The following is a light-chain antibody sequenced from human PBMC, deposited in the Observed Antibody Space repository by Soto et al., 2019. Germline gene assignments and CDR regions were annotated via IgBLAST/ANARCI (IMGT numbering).Light chain of an antibody. CDR1: QSLLHSNGYNY. J-gene: IGKJ2*02. Sequence: EIVMTQSPLSLPVTPGEPASISCRSSQSLLHSNGYNYLDWYLQKPGQSPQLLIYLASTRASVVPDRFTGSGSGTEFTLKISRVEAEDVGVYYCMQALQTPCTFGQGTKLEIK. CDR2: LAS. CDR3: MQALQTPCT. V-gene: IGKV2-28*01.